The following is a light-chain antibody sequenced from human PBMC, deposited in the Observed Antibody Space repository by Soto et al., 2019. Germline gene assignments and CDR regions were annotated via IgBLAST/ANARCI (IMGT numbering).Light chain of an antibody. J-gene: IGKJ2*01. CDR2: DSS. Sequence: IVLTQSPATPSLSPGERDTLACRATQSVSSYLAWYQQTPCQATRLLIYDSSNSATGIPARFSGSGSGTDFPLTISSLEPEDFAVYYGQQCSNWPPSFGQGTKLEI. V-gene: IGKV3-11*01. CDR3: QQCSNWPPS. CDR1: QSVSSY.